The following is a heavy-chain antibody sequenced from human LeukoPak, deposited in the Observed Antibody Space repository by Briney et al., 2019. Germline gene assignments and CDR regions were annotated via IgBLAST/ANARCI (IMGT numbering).Heavy chain of an antibody. CDR1: GGTFSSYA. V-gene: IGHV1-18*01. Sequence: ASVKVSCKASGGTFSSYAISWVRQAPGQGLEWMGWISAYNGNTNYAQKLQGRVTMTTDTSTSTAYMELRSLRSDDTAVYYCAREYSYGRQLFDYWGQGTLVTVSS. D-gene: IGHD5-18*01. CDR2: ISAYNGNT. J-gene: IGHJ4*02. CDR3: AREYSYGRQLFDY.